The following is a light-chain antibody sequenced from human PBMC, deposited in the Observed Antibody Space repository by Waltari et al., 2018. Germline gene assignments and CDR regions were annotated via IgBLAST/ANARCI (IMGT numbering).Light chain of an antibody. Sequence: DIQMTQSPSIMSAPVGYRVPITFRAHQDIGTWLAWYQQKPGNAPKLLIHDASTLQNGVSSRFRGSGSGTEFALTISNLQPDDVATYYCQQYKSHYRTFGHGTRVEVK. J-gene: IGKJ1*01. CDR2: DAS. V-gene: IGKV1-5*01. CDR3: QQYKSHYRT. CDR1: QDIGTW.